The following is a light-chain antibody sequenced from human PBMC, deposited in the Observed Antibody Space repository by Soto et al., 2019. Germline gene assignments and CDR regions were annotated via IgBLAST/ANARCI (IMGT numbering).Light chain of an antibody. Sequence: EIVMTQSPATLSVSPGESATLSCRASQSVSSNLAWYQQKPGQTPRLLIYGASTRATGIPARFSGSGSGTEFTLTISSLQSEDFAVYYCQQYKNCHLFTFGPGTRVDIK. V-gene: IGKV3D-15*01. CDR1: QSVSSN. CDR3: QQYKNCHLFT. J-gene: IGKJ3*01. CDR2: GAS.